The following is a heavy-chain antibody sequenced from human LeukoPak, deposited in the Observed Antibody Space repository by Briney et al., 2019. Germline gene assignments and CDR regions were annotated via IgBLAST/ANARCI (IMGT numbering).Heavy chain of an antibody. CDR2: ISSSSSYI. V-gene: IGHV3-21*01. CDR3: ARDRTSCLGCMDV. Sequence: GGSLRLSCAASGFTFSSYSMNWVRQAPGKGLEWVSSISSSSSYIYYADSVKGRFTISRDKAKNSLYLQMNSLRAEDTAVYYCARDRTSCLGCMDVWGQGTTVTVSS. J-gene: IGHJ6*02. D-gene: IGHD2-2*01. CDR1: GFTFSSYS.